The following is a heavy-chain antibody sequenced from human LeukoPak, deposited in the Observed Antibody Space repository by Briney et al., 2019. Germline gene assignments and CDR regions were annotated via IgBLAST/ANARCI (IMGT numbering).Heavy chain of an antibody. V-gene: IGHV3-7*01. D-gene: IGHD3-22*01. J-gene: IGHJ4*02. CDR3: GRDPYYDSLDY. CDR2: IKDDGNEE. CDR1: GFTFTNYW. Sequence: GGSLRLSCAASGFTFTNYWMSWVRQAPGKGLEWVANIKDDGNEEYYVDSARGRFTISRDNAKNSLFLQMNSLRVEDTAVYYCGRDPYYDSLDYWGQGTLVTVSS.